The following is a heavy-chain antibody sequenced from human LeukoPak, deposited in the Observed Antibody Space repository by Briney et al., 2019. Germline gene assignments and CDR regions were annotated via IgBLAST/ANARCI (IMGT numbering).Heavy chain of an antibody. CDR2: VSGSGGTT. CDR3: AKYSGSGLPYFDY. CDR1: GFTFSIYA. Sequence: PGGSLRLSCAASGFTFSIYAMSWVRQAPGKGLEWVSGVSGSGGTTYYADSVMGRFTISRDNSKNTLYLQMNSLRAEDTAVYYCAKYSGSGLPYFDYWGQGTLVTVSS. J-gene: IGHJ4*02. D-gene: IGHD6-19*01. V-gene: IGHV3-23*01.